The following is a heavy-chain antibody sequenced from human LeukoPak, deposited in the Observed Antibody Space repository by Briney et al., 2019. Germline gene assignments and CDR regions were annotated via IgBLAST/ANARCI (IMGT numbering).Heavy chain of an antibody. CDR3: ARDAVTYNYYGMDV. V-gene: IGHV3-30*04. J-gene: IGHJ6*02. CDR2: ISYDGSNK. CDR1: GFTISSYA. D-gene: IGHD5-18*01. Sequence: GRSLRLSCAASGFTISSYAMRWVRQAPGKGLEWVAVISYDGSNKYYADSVKGRFTISRDNSKNTLYLQMNSLRAEDTAVYYCARDAVTYNYYGMDVWGQGTTVTVSS.